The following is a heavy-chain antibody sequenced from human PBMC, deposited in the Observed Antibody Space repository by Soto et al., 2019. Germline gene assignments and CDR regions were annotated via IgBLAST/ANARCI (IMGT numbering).Heavy chain of an antibody. V-gene: IGHV4-59*01. CDR2: IYYSGST. D-gene: IGHD5-12*01. J-gene: IGHJ4*02. Sequence: QVQLQESGPGLVKPSETLSLTCTVSGGSISSYYWSWIRQPPGKGLEWIGYIYYSGSTNYNPSLKSRGXXSXDXXKNQFALKLSSVTAADTAVYYCARVGEMATIPFDYWGQGTLVTVSS. CDR1: GGSISSYY. CDR3: ARVGEMATIPFDY.